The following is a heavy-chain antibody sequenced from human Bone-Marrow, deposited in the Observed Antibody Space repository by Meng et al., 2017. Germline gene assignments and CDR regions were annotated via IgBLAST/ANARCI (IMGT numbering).Heavy chain of an antibody. J-gene: IGHJ5*02. CDR1: GGSSSSGGYY. Sequence: GPGLVKPSPTLSPTRIVSGGSSSSGGYYWSWIRQHPGKGLEWIGYIYYSGTTYYNPSLSSLVTISVDTSKNQFSLNLSSVTAADTAVYYCARDIRQGGNIWFDPWGQGTLVTVSS. V-gene: IGHV4-31*01. CDR2: IYYSGTT. D-gene: IGHD3-16*01. CDR3: ARDIRQGGNIWFDP.